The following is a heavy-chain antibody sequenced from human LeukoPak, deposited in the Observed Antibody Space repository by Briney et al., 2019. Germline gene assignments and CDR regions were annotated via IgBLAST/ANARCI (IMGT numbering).Heavy chain of an antibody. V-gene: IGHV1-2*04. CDR1: GYTFTSYG. Sequence: ASVKVSCKASGYTFTSYGISWVRQAPGQGLEWMGWINLNSGGTNYAQKFQGWVTMTRDTSISTAYMELSRLRSDDTAVYYCARGIAAAGTVLSWFDPWGQGTLVTVSS. CDR2: INLNSGGT. J-gene: IGHJ5*02. CDR3: ARGIAAAGTVLSWFDP. D-gene: IGHD6-13*01.